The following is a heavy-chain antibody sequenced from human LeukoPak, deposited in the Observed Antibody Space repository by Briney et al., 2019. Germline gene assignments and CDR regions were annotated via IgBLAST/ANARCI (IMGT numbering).Heavy chain of an antibody. CDR3: ARHSGDYNWFDR. D-gene: IGHD1-26*01. J-gene: IGHJ5*02. CDR2: IYYSGST. CDR1: GDSISSYY. V-gene: IGHV4-59*08. Sequence: SETLSLTCTVSGDSISSYYWNWIRQPPGKGLEWIGYIYYSGSTNYNPSLKSRVTMSVDTSKNQFSLKLNSVTAADTAVYYCARHSGDYNWFDRWGQGTLVAVSS.